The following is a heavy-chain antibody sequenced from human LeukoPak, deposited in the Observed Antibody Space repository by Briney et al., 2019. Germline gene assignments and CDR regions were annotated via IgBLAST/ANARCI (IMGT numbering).Heavy chain of an antibody. CDR3: ARDRLPDYDFWSGCREASQNYYYYGMDV. CDR1: GGSIRSSYYY. CDR2: IYDSGST. D-gene: IGHD3-3*01. V-gene: IGHV4-39*07. Sequence: SETLSLTRTVSGGSIRSSYYYWGWIRQPPGKGLEWIGSIYDSGSTYYNPSLKSRVTISVDTSKNQFSLKLSSVTAADTAVYYCARDRLPDYDFWSGCREASQNYYYYGMDVWGQGTTVTVSS. J-gene: IGHJ6*02.